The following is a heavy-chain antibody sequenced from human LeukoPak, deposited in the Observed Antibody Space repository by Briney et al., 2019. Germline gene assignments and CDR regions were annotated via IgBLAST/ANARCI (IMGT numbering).Heavy chain of an antibody. CDR2: IIPIFGTA. CDR3: ARGEKIAAAGADYYYYGMDV. CDR1: GGTFSSYA. J-gene: IGHJ6*02. D-gene: IGHD6-13*01. V-gene: IGHV1-69*13. Sequence: SVKVSCKASGGTFSSYAISWVRQAPGQGLEWMGGIIPIFGTANYAQKFQGRVTITADESTSTAYMELSSLRSEDTAVYYCARGEKIAAAGADYYYYGMDVWGQGTTVTVSS.